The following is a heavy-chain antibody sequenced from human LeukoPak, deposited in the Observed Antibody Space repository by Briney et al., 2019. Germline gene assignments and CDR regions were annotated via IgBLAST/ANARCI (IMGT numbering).Heavy chain of an antibody. CDR2: INTNTGNP. J-gene: IGHJ3*02. CDR3: ARSLSKVWRGSVGSGYYPGAFDI. D-gene: IGHD3-22*01. V-gene: IGHV7-4-1*02. CDR1: GYTFTSYA. Sequence: ASVKVSCKASGYTFTSYAMNWVRQAPGQGLEWMGWINTNTGNPTYAQGFTGRFVFSLDTSASTAYLQISSLKAEDTDVYYCARSLSKVWRGSVGSGYYPGAFDIWGQGTMVTASS.